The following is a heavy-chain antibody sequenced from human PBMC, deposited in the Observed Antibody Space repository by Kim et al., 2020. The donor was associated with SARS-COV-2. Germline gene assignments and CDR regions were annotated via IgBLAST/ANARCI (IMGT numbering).Heavy chain of an antibody. V-gene: IGHV3-30*02. J-gene: IGHJ4*02. Sequence: GSNKYYADSVKGRFTISRDNSKNTLYLQMNSLRAEDTAVYYCAKAEAMSYWGQGTLVTVSS. D-gene: IGHD2-2*01. CDR2: GSNK. CDR3: AKAEAMSY.